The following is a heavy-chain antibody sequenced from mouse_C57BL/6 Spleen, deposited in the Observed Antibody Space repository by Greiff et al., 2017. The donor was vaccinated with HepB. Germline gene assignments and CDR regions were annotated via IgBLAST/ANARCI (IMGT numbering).Heavy chain of an antibody. CDR1: GFTFSSYA. Sequence: EVHLVESGGGLVKPGGSLKLSCAASGFTFSSYAMSWVRQTPEKRLEWVATISDGGSYTYYPDNVKGRFTISRDNAKNNLYLQMSHLKSEDTAMYYCARENYGNLYAMDYWGQGTSVTVSS. V-gene: IGHV5-4*01. CDR2: ISDGGSYT. D-gene: IGHD2-1*01. CDR3: ARENYGNLYAMDY. J-gene: IGHJ4*01.